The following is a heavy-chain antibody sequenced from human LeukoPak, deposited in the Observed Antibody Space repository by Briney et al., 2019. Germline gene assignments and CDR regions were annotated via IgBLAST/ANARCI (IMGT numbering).Heavy chain of an antibody. J-gene: IGHJ6*02. Sequence: SETLSLTCTVSGGSISSTNYYWGWIRQPPGTGLEWIGSIYYSGSTYYNPSLKSRVTISVDTSKNQFSLKLSFVTAAETAVYYCAGERIYYGLDVWGQGTTVTVSS. CDR1: GGSISSTNYY. CDR2: IYYSGST. CDR3: AGERIYYGLDV. V-gene: IGHV4-39*01. D-gene: IGHD3-10*01.